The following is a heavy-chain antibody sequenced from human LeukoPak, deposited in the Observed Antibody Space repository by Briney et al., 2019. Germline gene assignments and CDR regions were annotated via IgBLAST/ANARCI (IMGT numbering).Heavy chain of an antibody. V-gene: IGHV3-53*01. CDR1: GFTVSSNY. CDR3: ARDWYHAIDY. Sequence: GGSLRLSCAASGFTVSSNYMSWVRQAPGKGLEWVSIIYSGGSTFYADSVKGRFTISRDNAKNTLYLQMNSLRAEDTAVYYCARDWYHAIDYWGQGTLVTVSS. D-gene: IGHD2-2*01. J-gene: IGHJ4*02. CDR2: IYSGGST.